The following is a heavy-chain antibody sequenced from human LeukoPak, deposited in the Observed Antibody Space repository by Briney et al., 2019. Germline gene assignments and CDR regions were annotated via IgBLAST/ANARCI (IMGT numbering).Heavy chain of an antibody. CDR1: GGTFSSYA. CDR2: IIPIFGTA. J-gene: IGHJ4*02. D-gene: IGHD5-24*01. CDR3: ARGVAQRWLQLRGYYFDY. Sequence: SVKVSCKASGGTFSSYASSWVRQAPGQGLEWMGGIIPIFGTANYAQKFQGRVTITADESTSTAYMELSSLRSEDTAVYYCARGVAQRWLQLRGYYFDYWGQGTLVTVSS. V-gene: IGHV1-69*01.